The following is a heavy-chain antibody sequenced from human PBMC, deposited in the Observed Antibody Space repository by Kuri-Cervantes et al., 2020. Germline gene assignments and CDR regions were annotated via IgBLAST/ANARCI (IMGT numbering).Heavy chain of an antibody. CDR1: GFTFSSYS. CDR3: ASKGITVTTYYFDY. V-gene: IGHV3-48*01. J-gene: IGHJ4*02. CDR2: ISSSSSTI. D-gene: IGHD4-17*01. Sequence: GGSLRLSCAASGFTFSSYSMNWVRQAPGKGLEWVSYISSSSSTIYYADSVKGRFTISRDNSKNTLYLQMNSLRAEDTAVYYCASKGITVTTYYFDYWGQGTLVTVSS.